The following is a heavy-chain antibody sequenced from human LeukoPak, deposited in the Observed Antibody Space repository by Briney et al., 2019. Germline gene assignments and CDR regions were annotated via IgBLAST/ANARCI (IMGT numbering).Heavy chain of an antibody. D-gene: IGHD3-22*01. CDR3: ASHASEVVMSFDY. Sequence: SETLSLTCTVSGASISSDYWSWIRQPPGKGLEWIGYIYITGNTNYSPSLKSRVTMSLDTSKNQFSLKLSSVTAADTAVYYCASHASEVVMSFDYWGQGTLVTVSS. CDR2: IYITGNT. J-gene: IGHJ4*02. CDR1: GASISSDY. V-gene: IGHV4-59*01.